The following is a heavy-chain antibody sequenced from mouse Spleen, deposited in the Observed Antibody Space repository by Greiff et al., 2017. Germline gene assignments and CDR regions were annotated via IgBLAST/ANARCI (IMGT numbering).Heavy chain of an antibody. V-gene: IGHV1-18*01. CDR1: GYTFTDYN. CDR3: AIYYGNPYAMDY. D-gene: IGHD2-1*01. J-gene: IGHJ4*01. Sequence: EVMLVESGPELVKPGASVKIPCKASGYTFTDYNMDWVKQSHGKSLEWIGDINPNNGGTIYNQKFKGKATLTVDKSSSTAYMELRSLTSEDTAVYYCAIYYGNPYAMDYWGQGTSVTVSS. CDR2: INPNNGGT.